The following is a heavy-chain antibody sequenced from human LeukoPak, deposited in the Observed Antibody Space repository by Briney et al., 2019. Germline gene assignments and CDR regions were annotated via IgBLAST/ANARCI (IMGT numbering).Heavy chain of an antibody. J-gene: IGHJ4*02. Sequence: PGGSLRLSCAASGFTFSSYRMNWVRQAPGKGLEWVSFISSSGSDIFYADSVKGRFTISRDNAKNSVYLQMNRLRSEDTAVYYCARGHSAGSLFYFDYWGQGILVTVSS. CDR3: ARGHSAGSLFYFDY. CDR2: ISSSGSDI. D-gene: IGHD6-19*01. V-gene: IGHV3-21*04. CDR1: GFTFSSYR.